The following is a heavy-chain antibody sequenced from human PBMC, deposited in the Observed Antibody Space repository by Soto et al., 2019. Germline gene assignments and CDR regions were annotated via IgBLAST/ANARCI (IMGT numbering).Heavy chain of an antibody. CDR1: GYTFTNYG. CDR2: ISSYSGIT. Sequence: QVQLVQSGPEVTKPGASVKVSCKASGYTFTNYGITWVRQAPGQGLEWMGWISSYSGITNYAQQFQGRVTMTTDYSTSTAYMELRSLRSDDTAVYYCARDRKYSNYWFDLWGQGTLFTVSS. D-gene: IGHD6-6*01. J-gene: IGHJ5*02. V-gene: IGHV1-18*01. CDR3: ARDRKYSNYWFDL.